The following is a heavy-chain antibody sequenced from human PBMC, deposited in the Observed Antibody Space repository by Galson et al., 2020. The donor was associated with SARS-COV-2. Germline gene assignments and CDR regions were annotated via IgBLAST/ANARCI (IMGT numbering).Heavy chain of an antibody. CDR1: GGSFSGYY. CDR2: ITPTGTI. D-gene: IGHD2-21*01. CDR3: ARGSRDVTMVLMIATAASYYFDF. V-gene: IGHV4-34*01. Sequence: SQASETLSLTCAVYGGSFSGYYWGWIRQSPGKGLEWIEEITPTGTINNNPSLKSRVTISKDTSKNQFSLRLRSVTAADTAMYFCARGSRDVTMVLMIATAASYYFDFWGQGSLVAVSS. J-gene: IGHJ4*02.